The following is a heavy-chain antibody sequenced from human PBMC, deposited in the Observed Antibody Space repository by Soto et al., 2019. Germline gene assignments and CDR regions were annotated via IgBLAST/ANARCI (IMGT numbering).Heavy chain of an antibody. CDR3: ARDKGMDV. J-gene: IGHJ6*02. CDR2: IWYDGSNK. CDR1: GFTFSSYG. Sequence: QVQLVESGGGVVQPGRSLRLSCAASGFTFSSYGIHWVRQAPGKGLEWVAVIWYDGSNKYYADSVKGRFTISRDNSKNTLYLQMNSLRAEDAAVCYCARDKGMDVWGQGTTVTVSS. V-gene: IGHV3-33*01.